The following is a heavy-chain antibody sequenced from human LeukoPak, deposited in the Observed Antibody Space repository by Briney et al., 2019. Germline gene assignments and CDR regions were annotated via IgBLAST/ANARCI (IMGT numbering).Heavy chain of an antibody. CDR3: ARLHYFGSGNYYNVGDY. D-gene: IGHD3-10*01. CDR2: IYPGDSDT. V-gene: IGHV5-51*01. J-gene: IGHJ4*02. Sequence: GESLKISCKSSGYSFSNYWFGWVRQMPGKGLEWMGIIYPGDSDTRYSPSLQGQVTISADKSINTAYLQWSSLKASDTAIYYCARLHYFGSGNYYNVGDYWGQGTLVTVSS. CDR1: GYSFSNYW.